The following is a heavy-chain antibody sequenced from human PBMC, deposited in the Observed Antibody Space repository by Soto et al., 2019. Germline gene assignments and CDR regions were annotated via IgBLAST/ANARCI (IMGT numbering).Heavy chain of an antibody. V-gene: IGHV4-31*03. J-gene: IGHJ5*02. CDR1: GGAITSGGYY. Sequence: QVQLQESGPGLVKPSHTLSLTGTVSGGAITSGGYYWSWIRQHPGKGLEWIGYIYYSGVTYYNPSLKSRVTTSVDTSKNQFPLKLSSVTAADTAVYYCARSVFPWGQGTLVTVSS. CDR3: ARSVFP. CDR2: IYYSGVT.